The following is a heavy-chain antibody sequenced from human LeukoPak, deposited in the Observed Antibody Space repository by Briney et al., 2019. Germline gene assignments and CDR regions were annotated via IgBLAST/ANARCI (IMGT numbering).Heavy chain of an antibody. D-gene: IGHD3-10*01. CDR2: IHTSGSS. CDR1: GGSISDYY. Sequence: SETLSLTCTVSGGSISDYYWGWIRQPPGKGLEWIAYIHTSGSSNYNPSLKSRVTASVDTSKNQFSLRVNSVTAADTAVYYCAKQAKKAGDTYYRWFDPLGQGTLVTVSS. J-gene: IGHJ5*01. CDR3: AKQAKKAGDTYYRWFDP. V-gene: IGHV4-4*09.